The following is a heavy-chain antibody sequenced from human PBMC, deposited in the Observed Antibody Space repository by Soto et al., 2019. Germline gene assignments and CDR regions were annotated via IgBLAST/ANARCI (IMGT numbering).Heavy chain of an antibody. D-gene: IGHD6-13*01. CDR1: GGSFSGYY. CDR3: ARSWGIDY. J-gene: IGHJ4*02. V-gene: IGHV4-34*01. Sequence: SETLSLTCAVYGGSFSGYYWSWIRQPPGKGLEWIGEINHSGSTNYNPSLKSRVTISVDTSKNQFSLKLSSVTAADTAVYYCARSWGIDYWGQGTLVTVSS. CDR2: INHSGST.